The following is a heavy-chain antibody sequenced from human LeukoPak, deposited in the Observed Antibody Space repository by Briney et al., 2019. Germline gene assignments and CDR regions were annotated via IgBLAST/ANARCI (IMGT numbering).Heavy chain of an antibody. Sequence: SVKVSCKASGGTFSSYAISWVRQAPGQGLEWMGGIIPIFGTANYAQKFQGRVTITADESTSTAYMELSSLRSEDTAVYYCARDDSIAVAGTSYYYGMDVWGQGTTVTVS. CDR2: IIPIFGTA. CDR3: ARDDSIAVAGTSYYYGMDV. J-gene: IGHJ6*02. V-gene: IGHV1-69*13. CDR1: GGTFSSYA. D-gene: IGHD6-19*01.